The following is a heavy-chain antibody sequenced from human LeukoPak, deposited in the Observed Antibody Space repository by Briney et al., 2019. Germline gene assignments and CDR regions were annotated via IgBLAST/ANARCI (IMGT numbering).Heavy chain of an antibody. V-gene: IGHV4-4*07. CDR3: ARELLVREVHIRPRYFDL. CDR2: IYTSGST. J-gene: IGHJ2*01. Sequence: SETLSLTCTVSGGSISSYYWSWIRQPAGKGLEWIGRIYTSGSTNYNPSLKSRVTMSVDTSKNQFSLKLSSVTAADTAVYYCARELLVREVHIRPRYFDLWGRGTLVTVSS. D-gene: IGHD3-10*01. CDR1: GGSISSYY.